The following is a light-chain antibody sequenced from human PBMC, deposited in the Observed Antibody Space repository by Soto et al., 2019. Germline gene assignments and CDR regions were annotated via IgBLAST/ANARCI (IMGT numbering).Light chain of an antibody. Sequence: ELVSTQSPDTLSVSPGERATLSCRASQSISRTLAWYQQKSGQPPRLLIYDASTRATGFPARFSGSGSGTEFTLTISSLQSEDFAVYYCQQFNNWPHTFGQGTKVDIK. V-gene: IGKV3D-15*01. CDR1: QSISRT. J-gene: IGKJ2*01. CDR2: DAS. CDR3: QQFNNWPHT.